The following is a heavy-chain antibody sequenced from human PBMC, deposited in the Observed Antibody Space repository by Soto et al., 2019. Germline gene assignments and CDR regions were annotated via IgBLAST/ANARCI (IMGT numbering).Heavy chain of an antibody. J-gene: IGHJ3*02. CDR1: GFSLSTSGVS. V-gene: IGHV2-5*02. Sequence: VSGPTLVNPRQTRTLTCTFSGFSLSTSGVSVGWIRQPPGKALEWLALIYWDDDKRYSLSLKSRLTITKDTSKNQVVLTMTNMDPVDTATYYCAHTLIGPQKNDAFDIWGQGTMVTVS. CDR3: AHTLIGPQKNDAFDI. CDR2: IYWDDDK.